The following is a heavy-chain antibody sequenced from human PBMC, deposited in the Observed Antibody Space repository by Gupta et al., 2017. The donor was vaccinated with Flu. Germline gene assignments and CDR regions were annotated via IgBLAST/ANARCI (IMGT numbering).Heavy chain of an antibody. Sequence: QVQLQESGLGRVKPSQTLSLTCTVPGGPISTGGYSWSWIRQHPEQGLEWIGYLYYSGSSYYNPSLKSQVTISVDTAKSQCSLKLSSVTAADTAVYYCAIVPGAGYYDSSGYYWCDPWGQGTLVTVS. D-gene: IGHD3-22*01. CDR2: LYYSGSS. CDR1: GGPISTGGYS. V-gene: IGHV4-31*01. J-gene: IGHJ5*02. CDR3: AIVPGAGYYDSSGYYWCDP.